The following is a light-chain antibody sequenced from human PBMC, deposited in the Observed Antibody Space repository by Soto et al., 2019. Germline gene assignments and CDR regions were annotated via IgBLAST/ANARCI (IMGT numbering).Light chain of an antibody. Sequence: IQMPQSPSSLSASVGDRVTITCQASQDISNYLNWYQQKPGKAPKLLIYDASNLETGVPSRFSGSGSGTDFTFTISSLQPEDIATYYCQQYKTFGQGTKVDIK. CDR3: QQYKT. V-gene: IGKV1-33*01. J-gene: IGKJ1*01. CDR1: QDISNY. CDR2: DAS.